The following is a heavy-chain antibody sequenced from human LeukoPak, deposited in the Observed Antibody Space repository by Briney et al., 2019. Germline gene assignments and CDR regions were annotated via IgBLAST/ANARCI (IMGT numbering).Heavy chain of an antibody. CDR1: GGSISSHY. CDR2: IYYDGST. V-gene: IGHV4-59*11. CDR3: ARGGDWFDS. D-gene: IGHD1-26*01. J-gene: IGHJ5*01. Sequence: SETLSLTCTVSGGSISSHYWSWIRQPPGKGLEWIGYIYYDGSTRYNPSLKSRITISADTSKNQFSLKLSSVTAADTAVYYCARGGDWFDSWGQGTLVTVSA.